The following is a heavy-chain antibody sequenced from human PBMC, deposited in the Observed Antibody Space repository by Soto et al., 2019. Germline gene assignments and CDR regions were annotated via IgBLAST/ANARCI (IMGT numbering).Heavy chain of an antibody. Sequence: GGSLRLSCAASGFTYSSFAMNWVRQAPGKGLEWLSAVSARGDTTYYADSVKGRFTISRENSKPTLYLQMNNLSAEDTAVYYCAEDRAVATIKGFDYWGQGTLVTVSS. CDR3: AEDRAVATIKGFDY. D-gene: IGHD5-12*01. CDR1: GFTYSSFA. V-gene: IGHV3-23*01. J-gene: IGHJ4*02. CDR2: VSARGDTT.